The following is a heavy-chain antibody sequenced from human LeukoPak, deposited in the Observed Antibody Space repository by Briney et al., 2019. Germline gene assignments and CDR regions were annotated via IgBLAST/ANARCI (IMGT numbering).Heavy chain of an antibody. V-gene: IGHV3-30*02. J-gene: IGHJ4*02. CDR2: MRYDGSNK. Sequence: PGGSLRLSCAASGFAFSSYGMHWVRQAPGKGLEWVAFMRYDGSNKYYADSVKGRFTISRDNSKNTLYLQMNSLRAEDTAVYYCARNSGYSYGPFDYWGQGTLVTVSS. D-gene: IGHD5-18*01. CDR1: GFAFSSYG. CDR3: ARNSGYSYGPFDY.